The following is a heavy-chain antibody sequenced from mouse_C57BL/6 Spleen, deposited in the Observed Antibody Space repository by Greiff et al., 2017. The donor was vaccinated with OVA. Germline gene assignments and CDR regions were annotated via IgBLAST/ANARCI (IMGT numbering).Heavy chain of an antibody. CDR1: GYTFTSYW. V-gene: IGHV1-64*01. CDR2: IHPNSGST. Sequence: QVQLQQPGAELVKPGASVKLSCKASGYTFTSYWMHWVKQRPGQGLEWIGMIHPNSGSTNYNEKFKGKATLTVDKSSSTAYMQLSSLTSEDSAVYYSAPITAVVGYFDVWGTGTTVTVSA. D-gene: IGHD1-1*01. CDR3: APITAVVGYFDV. J-gene: IGHJ1*03.